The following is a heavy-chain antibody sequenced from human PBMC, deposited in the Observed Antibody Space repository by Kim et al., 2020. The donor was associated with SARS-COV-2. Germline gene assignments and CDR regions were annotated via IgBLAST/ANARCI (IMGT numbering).Heavy chain of an antibody. CDR1: GFTFGDYA. CDR3: TRDDYGSGTYYYYGMDV. Sequence: GGSLRLSCTASGFTFGDYAMSWFRQAPGKGLEWVGFIRSKAYGGTTEYAASVKGRFTISRDDSKSIAYLQMNSLKTEDTAVYYCTRDDYGSGTYYYYGMDVWGQGTPVTVSS. D-gene: IGHD3-10*01. V-gene: IGHV3-49*03. CDR2: IRSKAYGGTT. J-gene: IGHJ6*02.